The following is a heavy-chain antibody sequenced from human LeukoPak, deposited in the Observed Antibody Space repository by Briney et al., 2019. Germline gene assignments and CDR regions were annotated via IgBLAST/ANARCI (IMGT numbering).Heavy chain of an antibody. D-gene: IGHD3-3*01. J-gene: IGHJ6*03. Sequence: PGGSLRLSCAASGFSFDDYGMSWVRQAPGKGLEWVSGIKWNGGSTGYADSVKGRFTISRDNAKNSLYLQKNSLRAEDTALYYCARDRTAFGVVVHYYMDVWGKGTTVTVPS. CDR3: ARDRTAFGVVVHYYMDV. V-gene: IGHV3-20*04. CDR2: IKWNGGST. CDR1: GFSFDDYG.